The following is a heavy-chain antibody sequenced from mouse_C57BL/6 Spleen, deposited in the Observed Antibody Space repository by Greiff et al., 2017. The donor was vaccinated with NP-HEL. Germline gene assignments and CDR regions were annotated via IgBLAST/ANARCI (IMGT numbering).Heavy chain of an antibody. Sequence: EVQLQQSGPELVKPGASVKIPCKASGYTFTDYNMDWVKQSHGKSLEWIGDINPNNGVTIYNQKFKGKAILTVDKSSSTAYMELRSLTSEDTAVYYCARHLLRYYYAMDYWGQGTSVTVSS. V-gene: IGHV1-18*01. CDR2: INPNNGVT. CDR3: ARHLLRYYYAMDY. D-gene: IGHD1-1*01. J-gene: IGHJ4*01. CDR1: GYTFTDYN.